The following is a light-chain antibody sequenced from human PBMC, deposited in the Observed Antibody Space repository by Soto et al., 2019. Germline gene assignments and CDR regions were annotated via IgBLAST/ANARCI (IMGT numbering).Light chain of an antibody. CDR2: DVS. CDR1: SSDVGVYDY. Sequence: QSALTQPPSASGSPGQSVTISCTGTSSDVGVYDYVSWYQQHPGKAPKVMIYDVSKRPSGVPGRFSGPKSGNTASLTVSGLQAEDEADYYCSSYAGSNNWVFGGGTKLTVL. CDR3: SSYAGSNNWV. J-gene: IGLJ3*02. V-gene: IGLV2-8*01.